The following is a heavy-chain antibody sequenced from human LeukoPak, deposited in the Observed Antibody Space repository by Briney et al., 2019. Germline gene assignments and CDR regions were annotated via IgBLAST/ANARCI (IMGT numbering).Heavy chain of an antibody. J-gene: IGHJ4*02. Sequence: GGSLRLSCSASGVTFRSYSMYWGRPAPGKGLEWVGRVKSKTNGGTTGYAAPVKGRFTISRDDSKNTYLQMNSLKSEDTAVYYCTAGIGHSDFDYWGQGTLVTVSS. CDR1: GVTFRSYS. CDR2: VKSKTNGGTT. V-gene: IGHV3-15*01. CDR3: TAGIGHSDFDY. D-gene: IGHD6-13*01.